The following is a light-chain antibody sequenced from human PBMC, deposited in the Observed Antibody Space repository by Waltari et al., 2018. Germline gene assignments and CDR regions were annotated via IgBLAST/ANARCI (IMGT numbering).Light chain of an antibody. V-gene: IGLV3-21*02. CDR1: NIGSKS. CDR2: DDD. Sequence: SYVLNQPPSVSAAPGQTATITCGGDNIGSKSVHWYQQQAGQAPVVVVFDDDDRPSGIPERFSGSKSGNTATLTITRVEGGDEADFYCQVWDSSSDHVVFGGGTKLTVL. CDR3: QVWDSSSDHVV. J-gene: IGLJ2*01.